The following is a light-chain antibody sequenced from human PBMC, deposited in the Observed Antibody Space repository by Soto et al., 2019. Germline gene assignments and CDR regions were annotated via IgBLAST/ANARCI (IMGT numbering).Light chain of an antibody. CDR2: DAS. CDR3: QQSYSTPPFT. J-gene: IGKJ3*01. Sequence: DIQMTQSPSTLSASVGDRVDITCRTSQSVSSYLNWYQAKPGKAPKLLIYDASSLESGVPSRFSGSGSGTDFTLTISSLQPEDFATYYCQQSYSTPPFTFGPGTRVDI. CDR1: QSVSSY. V-gene: IGKV1-39*01.